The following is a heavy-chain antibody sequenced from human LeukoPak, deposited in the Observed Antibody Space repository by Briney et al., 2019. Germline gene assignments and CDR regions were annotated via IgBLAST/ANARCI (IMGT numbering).Heavy chain of an antibody. J-gene: IGHJ4*02. CDR1: GFTFSSYS. V-gene: IGHV3-21*01. CDR2: ISSSSSYI. Sequence: PGGSLRLSCAASGFTFSSYSMNWVRQAPGKGLEWVSSISSSSSYIYYADSVKGRFTVSRDNDKNSLYLQMNSLRADDTAVYYCASLHDIVVIPDATIDYWGQGTLVTVSS. CDR3: ASLHDIVVIPDATIDY. D-gene: IGHD2-2*01.